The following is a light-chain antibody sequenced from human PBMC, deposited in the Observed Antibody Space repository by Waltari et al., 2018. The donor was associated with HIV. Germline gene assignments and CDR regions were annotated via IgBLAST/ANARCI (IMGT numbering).Light chain of an antibody. Sequence: EIVLTQSPATLSLSPGERATLSCGPSQSVGSLIAWYQQKPGQAPRLLIYDASNRATGIPARFSGSGSGTDFTLTISSLEPEDFAVYYCQQRSSWPLTFGGGTKVEIK. J-gene: IGKJ4*01. CDR3: QQRSSWPLT. CDR2: DAS. CDR1: QSVGSL. V-gene: IGKV3-11*01.